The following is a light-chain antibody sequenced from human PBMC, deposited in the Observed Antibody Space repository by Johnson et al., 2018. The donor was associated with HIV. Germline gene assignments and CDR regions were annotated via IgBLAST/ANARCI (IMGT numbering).Light chain of an antibody. CDR1: SSSIGNDF. J-gene: IGLJ1*01. V-gene: IGLV1-51*02. CDR2: ENN. Sequence: QSVLTQPPSVSAAPGQEVTISCSASSSSIGNDFVSWYQQLPGTAPKLLISENNKRPSGIPDRFSCSKSATSATLAITGLHPGDEADYYCGTWDSGLSAGIFGPRTEITVL. CDR3: GTWDSGLSAGI.